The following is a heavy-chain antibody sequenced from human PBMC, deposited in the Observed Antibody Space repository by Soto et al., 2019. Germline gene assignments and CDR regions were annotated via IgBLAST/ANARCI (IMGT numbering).Heavy chain of an antibody. Sequence: ASVNVSCKSSGYTFTSYSIHWVRQAPGQRLEWMGWINAGNGNTKYSQKFQGRVTITRDTFASTAYMELSSLRSEDTAVYYCATRGRSLGYYYGMDVWGQGTTVTVSS. CDR1: GYTFTSYS. D-gene: IGHD3-10*01. CDR2: INAGNGNT. V-gene: IGHV1-3*01. J-gene: IGHJ6*02. CDR3: ATRGRSLGYYYGMDV.